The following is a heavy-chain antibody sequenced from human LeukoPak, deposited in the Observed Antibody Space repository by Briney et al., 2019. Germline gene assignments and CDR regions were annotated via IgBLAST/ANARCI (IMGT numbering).Heavy chain of an antibody. J-gene: IGHJ4*02. D-gene: IGHD3-16*02. Sequence: ASVKVSCKASRYTFTSYDINWVRQATGQGLEGMGWMNPNSGNTGYAQKLQGRVTMTRNTSIITAYLELSSLRSEDTAVYYCARISGGGGGDYDYVWGSYRYTESFDYWGQGTLVTVSS. CDR3: ARISGGGGGDYDYVWGSYRYTESFDY. V-gene: IGHV1-8*01. CDR2: MNPNSGNT. CDR1: RYTFTSYD.